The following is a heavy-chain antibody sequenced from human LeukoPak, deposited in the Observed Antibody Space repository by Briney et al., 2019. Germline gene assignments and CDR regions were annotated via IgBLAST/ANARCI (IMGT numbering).Heavy chain of an antibody. CDR2: IYYSGST. CDR1: GGPISSSSYY. V-gene: IGHV4-39*01. J-gene: IGHJ1*01. Sequence: SETLSLTCTVSGGPISSSSYYWGWIRQPPGKGLERIGSIYYSGSTYYNPSLKSRVTISVDTSKNQFSLKLSSVTAADTAVYYCARRGYYSIAAAGYFQHWGQGTLVTVSS. D-gene: IGHD6-13*01. CDR3: ARRGYYSIAAAGYFQH.